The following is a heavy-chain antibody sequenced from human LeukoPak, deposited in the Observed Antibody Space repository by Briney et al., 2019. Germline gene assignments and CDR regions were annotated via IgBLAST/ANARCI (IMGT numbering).Heavy chain of an antibody. J-gene: IGHJ4*02. CDR1: GGSISSSSYY. V-gene: IGHV4-39*01. CDR2: IYYSGST. CDR3: ASGPFPNT. Sequence: SETLSLTCTVSGGSISSSSYYWGWIRQPPGKGLEWIGSIYYSGSTYYNPSLKSRVTISVDTSKNQFSLKLSSVTAADTVVYYCASGPFPNTWGQGTLVTVSS. D-gene: IGHD2/OR15-2a*01.